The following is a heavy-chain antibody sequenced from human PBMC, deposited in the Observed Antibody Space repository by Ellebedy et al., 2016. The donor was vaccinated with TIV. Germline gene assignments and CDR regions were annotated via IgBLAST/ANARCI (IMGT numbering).Heavy chain of an antibody. D-gene: IGHD5-12*01. Sequence: ASVKVSXXASGYTFTSYYMHWVRQAPGQGLEWMGIINPSGGSTSYAQKLQGRVTMTTDTSTSTAYMELRSLRSDDTAVYYCARDRIKFVNTFDYWGQGTLVTVSS. CDR3: ARDRIKFVNTFDY. J-gene: IGHJ4*02. CDR1: GYTFTSYY. V-gene: IGHV1-46*01. CDR2: INPSGGST.